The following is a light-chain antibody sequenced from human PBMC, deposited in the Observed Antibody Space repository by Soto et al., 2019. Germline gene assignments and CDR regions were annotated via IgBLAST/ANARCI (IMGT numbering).Light chain of an antibody. J-gene: IGLJ1*01. CDR2: DNV. Sequence: QSVLTQPPSVSATPGQKVTISCSGSGSNLGRNYVSWYQQLPGTAPKLLIYDNVYRFSGIPDRFSGSKSGTSATPGITGLQTGDEGDYYCGSWDNSLSSYVFGTGTKVTVL. V-gene: IGLV1-51*01. CDR1: GSNLGRNY. CDR3: GSWDNSLSSYV.